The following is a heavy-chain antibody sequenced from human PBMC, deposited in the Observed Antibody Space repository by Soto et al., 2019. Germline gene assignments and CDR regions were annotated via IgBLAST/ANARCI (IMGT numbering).Heavy chain of an antibody. J-gene: IGHJ4*02. CDR1: GFSFSTYT. CDR2: ISYDGNYE. CDR3: VRTLVAATWGYDFDY. Sequence: QVQLVESGGGVVQPGGSLRLSCAASGFSFSTYTLHWVRQAPGKVLEWVAVISYDGNYEYYADSVKGRFTISSVNTKNTVSRQANSLRGDDMAICLCVRTLVAATWGYDFDYWGQGALVSGSS. V-gene: IGHV3-30-3*01. D-gene: IGHD6-19*01.